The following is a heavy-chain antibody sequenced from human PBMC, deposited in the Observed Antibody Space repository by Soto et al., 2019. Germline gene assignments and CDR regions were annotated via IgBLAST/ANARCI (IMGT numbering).Heavy chain of an antibody. Sequence: GGSLRLSCAASGFTFSSYWMNWVRQAPGKGLVWVSRISSDGGSTGYADPVKGRFTISISRDNAKNTLFLQMNSLRAEDTAVYYCAKDPSSWYYYYYHYMDVWGKGTTVTVSS. CDR1: GFTFSSYW. J-gene: IGHJ6*03. CDR2: ISSDGGST. CDR3: AKDPSSWYYYYYHYMDV. D-gene: IGHD6-13*01. V-gene: IGHV3-74*01.